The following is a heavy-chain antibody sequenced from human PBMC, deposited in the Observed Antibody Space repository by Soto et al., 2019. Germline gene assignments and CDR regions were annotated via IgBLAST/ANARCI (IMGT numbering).Heavy chain of an antibody. J-gene: IGHJ4*02. D-gene: IGHD3-22*01. Sequence: PSETLSLTCTVSGGSISSSSYYWGRIRQPPGKGLEWIGSIYYSGSTYYNPSLKSRVTISVDTSKNQFSLKLSSVTAADTAVYYCARPTYYYDSSGYRGYYFDYWGQGTLVTVSS. CDR3: ARPTYYYDSSGYRGYYFDY. V-gene: IGHV4-39*01. CDR1: GGSISSSSYY. CDR2: IYYSGST.